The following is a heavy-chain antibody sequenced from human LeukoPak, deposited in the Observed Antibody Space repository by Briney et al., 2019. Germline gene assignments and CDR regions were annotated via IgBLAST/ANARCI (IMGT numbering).Heavy chain of an antibody. CDR3: ARLAQYYYDSSGYYLNDY. D-gene: IGHD3-22*01. CDR1: GYTFTSYD. J-gene: IGHJ4*02. CDR2: MNPNSGNT. V-gene: IGHV1-8*01. Sequence: ASVKVSCKASGYTFTSYDINWVRQATGQGLEWMGWMNPNSGNTGYAQKFQGRVTMTRNTSISTAYMELSSLRSEDTPVYYCARLAQYYYDSSGYYLNDYWGQGTLVTVSS.